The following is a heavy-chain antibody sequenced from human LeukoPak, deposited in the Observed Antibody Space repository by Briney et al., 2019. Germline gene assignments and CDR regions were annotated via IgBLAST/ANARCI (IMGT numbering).Heavy chain of an antibody. Sequence: SGGSLRLSCAASGFTFSSYGMHWVRQAPGKGLEWVAFIRYDGSNKYYADSVKGRFTISRDNSKNTLYLQMDSLRAEDTAVYYCAKDLGYCSSTSCYILDYWGQGTLVTVSS. D-gene: IGHD2-2*02. CDR2: IRYDGSNK. J-gene: IGHJ4*02. V-gene: IGHV3-30*02. CDR3: AKDLGYCSSTSCYILDY. CDR1: GFTFSSYG.